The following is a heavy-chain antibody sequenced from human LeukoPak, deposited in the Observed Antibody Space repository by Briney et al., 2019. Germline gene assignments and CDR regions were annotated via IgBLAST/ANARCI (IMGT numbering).Heavy chain of an antibody. CDR3: ARGRSTLDAFDI. CDR2: ICYDGSNI. V-gene: IGHV3-33*01. J-gene: IGHJ3*02. CDR1: GFTFSSDG. Sequence: HPGGSLSLSCAASGFTFSSDGMQWVRQAPGKWREWVAVICYDGSNIYYADSVKGRFTISRDNSKNTLSLQMNSLRAEDTAMYYCARGRSTLDAFDIWGQGTMVTVSS.